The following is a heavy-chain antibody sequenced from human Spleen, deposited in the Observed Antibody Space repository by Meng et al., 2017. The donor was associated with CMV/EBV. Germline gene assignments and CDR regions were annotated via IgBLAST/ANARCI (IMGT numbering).Heavy chain of an antibody. D-gene: IGHD3/OR15-3a*01. CDR1: GFTFSSYA. V-gene: IGHV3-23*01. J-gene: IGHJ4*02. Sequence: GESLKISCAASGFTFSSYAMSWVRQAPGKGLEWVSVITGTGETTYYTDSVKGRFTVSRDNSKNTLYLEMNSLRVEDTAVYYCAKFDFWNGYVDWGQGTLVTVSS. CDR3: AKFDFWNGYVD. CDR2: ITGTGETT.